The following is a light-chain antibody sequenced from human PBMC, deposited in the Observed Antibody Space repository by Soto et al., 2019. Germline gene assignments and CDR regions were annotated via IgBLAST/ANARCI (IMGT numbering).Light chain of an antibody. CDR3: MQAPQSLT. Sequence: EIVITQSPLTLPVTPGEPASISCRPSQILLNNNSYYYLDWYVQKPGQSPQLLIYFGSNRAPGVPDRFSGSGSGTDFTLKINRVEAEDVGTYYCMQAPQSLTFGQGTRLEIK. CDR2: FGS. CDR1: QILLNNNSYYY. V-gene: IGKV2-28*01. J-gene: IGKJ5*01.